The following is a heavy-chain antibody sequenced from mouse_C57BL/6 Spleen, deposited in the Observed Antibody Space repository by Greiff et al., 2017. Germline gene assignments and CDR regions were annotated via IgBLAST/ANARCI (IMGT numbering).Heavy chain of an antibody. CDR1: GFTFSDYG. V-gene: IGHV5-17*01. CDR2: ISSGSSTI. CDR3: ARGSRYYAMDY. Sequence: DVQLVESGGGLVKPGGSLKLSCAASGFTFSDYGMPWVRQAPEKGLEWVAYISSGSSTIYYADTVQGRFTISRDNAKNTLFLQMTSLRSEDTAMYYCARGSRYYAMDYWGQGTSVTVSS. J-gene: IGHJ4*01.